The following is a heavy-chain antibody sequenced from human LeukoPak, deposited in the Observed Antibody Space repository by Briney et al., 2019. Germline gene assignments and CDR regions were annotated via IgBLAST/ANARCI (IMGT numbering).Heavy chain of an antibody. CDR3: TTNAAVGTWEVFDY. CDR1: GFTFSNAW. V-gene: IGHV3-15*01. D-gene: IGHD6-13*01. J-gene: IGHJ4*02. CDR2: IKRKSYGGTT. Sequence: GGSLRLSCAASGFTFSNAWMSWVRQAPGNGLEWVGRIKRKSYGGTTDYATPVKSRFTISRDDSKNTLYLQMNSLKTEDTAVYYCTTNAAVGTWEVFDYWGQGTLVTVSS.